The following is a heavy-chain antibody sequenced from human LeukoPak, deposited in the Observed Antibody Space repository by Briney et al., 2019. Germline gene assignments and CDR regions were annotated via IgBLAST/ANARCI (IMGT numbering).Heavy chain of an antibody. J-gene: IGHJ6*02. Sequence: GESLQISCKGSGYSFTSYWIGWVRQMPGKGLEWMGIIYPGDSDTRYSPSFQGQVTISADKSISTAYLQWSSLKAPDTAVYYCARRKEYYGSGTYYGMDVWGQGTTVTVSS. CDR1: GYSFTSYW. CDR2: IYPGDSDT. V-gene: IGHV5-51*01. D-gene: IGHD3-10*01. CDR3: ARRKEYYGSGTYYGMDV.